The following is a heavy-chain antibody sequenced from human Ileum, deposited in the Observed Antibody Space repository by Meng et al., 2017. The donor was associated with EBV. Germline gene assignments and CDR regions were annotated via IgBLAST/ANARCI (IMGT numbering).Heavy chain of an antibody. J-gene: IGHJ4*02. CDR2: VYHDGAT. Sequence: QGERPESGPGLVKPSGILSLTCAGSGDSVSGSDWWSWVRQPQGKGLEWIGEVYHDGATNYHPSLKSRVTISLDKSKNEVNLHLNSLTAADTAVYFCARSSPIVRGLDYWGQGTLVTVSS. V-gene: IGHV4-4*02. CDR1: GDSVSGSDW. D-gene: IGHD3-10*01. CDR3: ARSSPIVRGLDY.